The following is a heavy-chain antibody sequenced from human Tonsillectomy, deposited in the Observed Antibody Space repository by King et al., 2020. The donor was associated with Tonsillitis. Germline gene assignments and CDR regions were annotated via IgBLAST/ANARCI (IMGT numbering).Heavy chain of an antibody. V-gene: IGHV2-5*02. CDR1: GFSLSAGEVG. CDR2: IYWDDDK. CDR3: AHTTHYGGDSWYFDS. Sequence: VTLKESGPTLVKSTQTLTLTCTFSGFSLSAGEVGVGWIRQPPGKALEWLALIYWDDDKWYSPSLKSRLSITRDTSKNQVVLIMTNVAPVDTATYYCAHTTHYGGDSWYFDSWGQGTLVTVSS. D-gene: IGHD4-23*01. J-gene: IGHJ4*02.